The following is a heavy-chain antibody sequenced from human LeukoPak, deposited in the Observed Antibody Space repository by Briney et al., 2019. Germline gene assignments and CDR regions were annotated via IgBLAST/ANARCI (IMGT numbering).Heavy chain of an antibody. CDR1: GFTFSSYA. CDR3: AKTGCSGGSCYRGFDY. CDR2: ISGSGGST. J-gene: IGHJ4*02. V-gene: IGHV3-23*01. Sequence: GGSLRLSCGASGFTFSSYAMTWVRQAPGKGLEWVSLISGSGGSTYYADSVKGRFTISRDNSKNTLYLQMNSLRAEDTAVYYCAKTGCSGGSCYRGFDYWGQGTLVTVSS. D-gene: IGHD2-15*01.